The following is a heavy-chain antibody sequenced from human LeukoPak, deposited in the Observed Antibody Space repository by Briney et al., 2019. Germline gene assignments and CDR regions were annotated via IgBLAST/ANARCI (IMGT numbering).Heavy chain of an antibody. Sequence: GGSLRLSCAASGFTFSSYAMTWVRHSSGKGLDWVSAISAGGGNTYYADSVKGRFTISRDNSKNTLYLHINSLRAEDTALYYCAKINRGQVAGHVDFWGQGTLVSVSS. CDR3: AKINRGQVAGHVDF. V-gene: IGHV3-23*01. CDR1: GFTFSSYA. D-gene: IGHD6-19*01. CDR2: ISAGGGNT. J-gene: IGHJ4*02.